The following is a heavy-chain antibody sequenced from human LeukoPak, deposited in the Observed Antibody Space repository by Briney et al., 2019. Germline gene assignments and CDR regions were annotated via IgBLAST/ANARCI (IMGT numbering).Heavy chain of an antibody. CDR2: IISNSGST. CDR1: GFTFSSYA. Sequence: GGSLRLSCTASGFTFSSYAMIWVRQAPGKGLEWVSAIISNSGSTNYADSVKGRFTISRDNSKNTLYLQMNSLRAEDTAVYFCAKGSSSGWYSSYFDYWGQGTLVTVSS. CDR3: AKGSSSGWYSSYFDY. D-gene: IGHD6-19*01. V-gene: IGHV3-23*01. J-gene: IGHJ4*02.